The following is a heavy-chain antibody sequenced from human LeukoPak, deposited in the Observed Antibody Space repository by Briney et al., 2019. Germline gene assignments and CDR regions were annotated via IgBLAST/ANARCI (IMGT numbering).Heavy chain of an antibody. CDR3: ATDRGIVVVPAAILEY. CDR1: GFTFSSYG. D-gene: IGHD2-2*01. CDR2: ISYDGRNK. V-gene: IGHV3-30*03. Sequence: PGGSLRLSCAASGFTFSSYGMHWVRQAPGKGLEWVAAISYDGRNKDYADAVKGRFTISRDNSKNTLYLQMNSLRAEDTAVYYCATDRGIVVVPAAILEYWGQGTLVTVSS. J-gene: IGHJ4*02.